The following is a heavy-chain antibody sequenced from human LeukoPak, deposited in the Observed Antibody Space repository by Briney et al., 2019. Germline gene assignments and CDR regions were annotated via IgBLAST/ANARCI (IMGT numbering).Heavy chain of an antibody. J-gene: IGHJ4*02. V-gene: IGHV4-39*01. Sequence: SETLSLTCTVSGASITNSAYHWGWIRQPPGKGLEWIGSINYSGGTHYNPSLKSRVTISADKSKNQSSLKLRSVTAADTAVYYCARLWSTDCSGGTYLHQPNYWGQGILVTVSS. CDR1: GASITNSAYH. D-gene: IGHD2-15*01. CDR2: INYSGGT. CDR3: ARLWSTDCSGGTYLHQPNY.